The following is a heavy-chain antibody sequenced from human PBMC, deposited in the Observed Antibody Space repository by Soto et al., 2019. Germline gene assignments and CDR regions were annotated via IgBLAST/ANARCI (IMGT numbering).Heavy chain of an antibody. V-gene: IGHV3-64*01. CDR2: ISSNGGST. CDR1: GFTFSSYA. J-gene: IGHJ6*03. CDR3: ARGVLRYSDYYYYMDV. D-gene: IGHD3-9*01. Sequence: GGSLRLSCAASGFTFSSYAMHWVRQAPGKGLEYVSAISSNGGSTYYANSVKGRFTISRDNSKNTLYLQMGSLRAEDMAVYYCARGVLRYSDYYYYMDVWGKGTTVTVSS.